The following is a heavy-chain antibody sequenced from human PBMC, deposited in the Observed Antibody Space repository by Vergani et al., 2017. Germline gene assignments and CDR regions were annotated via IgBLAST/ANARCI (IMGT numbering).Heavy chain of an antibody. CDR2: IYNSGNG. CDR3: ASGKYYSDSTSHFRGRYFDV. V-gene: IGHV4-39*01. CDR1: GDSIISRSYY. D-gene: IGHD3-16*01. Sequence: QMQLQESGPGLVKASETLSLTCTVSGDSIISRSYYWGWIRQPPGKGLEWIGSIYNSGNGDSSSSLKSRVTISADPSKNQFYRRLTSVTAADTAVYYCASGKYYSDSTSHFRGRYFDVWGRGTLVTVPS. J-gene: IGHJ2*01.